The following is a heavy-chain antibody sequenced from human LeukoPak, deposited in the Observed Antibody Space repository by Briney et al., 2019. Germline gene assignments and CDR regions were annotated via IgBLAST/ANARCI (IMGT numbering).Heavy chain of an antibody. V-gene: IGHV1-69*06. CDR3: VRAPSDNDAFDI. CDR2: IIPIFGTA. CDR1: GGTFSSYA. D-gene: IGHD2-15*01. J-gene: IGHJ3*02. Sequence: GASVKVSCKASGGTFSSYAISWVRQAPGQGLEWMGGIIPIFGTANYAQKFQGRVTITADKSTSTAYMELSSLRSEDTAVYYCVRAPSDNDAFDIWGQGTMVTVSS.